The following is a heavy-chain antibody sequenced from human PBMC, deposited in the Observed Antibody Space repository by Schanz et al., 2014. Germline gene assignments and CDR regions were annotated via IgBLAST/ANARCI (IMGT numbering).Heavy chain of an antibody. V-gene: IGHV4-59*08. CDR1: GGSISSYY. CDR3: ARRIWEGDYYYFDY. D-gene: IGHD4-17*01. Sequence: QVHLQESGPGLVKPSETLSVTCTVSGGSISSYYWSWIRQPPGKGLEWIGFIYYRGNTNYNPSLTSRVTMPVDTSKNEFSLNLSSLNAADTAVYYCARRIWEGDYYYFDYWGQGTLVTVSS. CDR2: IYYRGNT. J-gene: IGHJ4*02.